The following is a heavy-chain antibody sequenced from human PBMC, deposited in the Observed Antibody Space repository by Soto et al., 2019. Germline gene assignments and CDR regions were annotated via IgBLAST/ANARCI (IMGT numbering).Heavy chain of an antibody. CDR2: ISGSGGST. CDR3: AKDEYSSSYTTPYYYYGMDV. J-gene: IGHJ6*02. Sequence: GGSLILSSAASGFPFRSHSMSWVRPAPGKGLEWVSAISGSGGSTYYADSAKGRFTISRDNSKNTLYLQMNSLRAEDTAVYYCAKDEYSSSYTTPYYYYGMDVWGQGTTVTVS. D-gene: IGHD6-6*01. V-gene: IGHV3-23*01. CDR1: GFPFRSHS.